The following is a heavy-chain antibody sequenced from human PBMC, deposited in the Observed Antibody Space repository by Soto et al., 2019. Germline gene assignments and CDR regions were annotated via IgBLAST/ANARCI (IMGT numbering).Heavy chain of an antibody. J-gene: IGHJ5*02. CDR2: IIPIFGTA. CDR3: ARVGCTSCYWVNWFDP. V-gene: IGHV1-69*13. D-gene: IGHD2-2*01. CDR1: GGTFSSYS. Sequence: SVKVSCKASGGTFSSYSISWVRQAPGQGLEWMGGIIPIFGTANYAQKFQGRVTITADESTSTAYMELSSLRSEDTAVYYCARVGCTSCYWVNWFDPWGQGTLVTVSS.